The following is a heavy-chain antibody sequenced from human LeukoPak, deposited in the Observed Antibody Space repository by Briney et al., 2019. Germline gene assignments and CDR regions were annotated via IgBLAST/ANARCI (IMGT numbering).Heavy chain of an antibody. CDR1: GGTFSGYY. Sequence: SDTLSLTCTVSGGTFSGYYWNWIRQPPGKGLEWIGEINHSGSTNYNPSLKSRVTISVDTSKNQFSLKLSSVTAADTAVYYCARVRYYDSSGYYPPHFDYWGQGTLVTVSS. V-gene: IGHV4-34*01. D-gene: IGHD3-22*01. CDR3: ARVRYYDSSGYYPPHFDY. J-gene: IGHJ4*02. CDR2: INHSGST.